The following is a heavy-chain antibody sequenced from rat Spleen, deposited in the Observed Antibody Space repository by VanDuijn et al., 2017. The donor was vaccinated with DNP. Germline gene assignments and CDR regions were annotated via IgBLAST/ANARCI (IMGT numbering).Heavy chain of an antibody. V-gene: IGHV5S10*01. CDR2: IIYDGSRT. Sequence: EVQLVESGGGLVQPGRSLKLSCAASGFTFSDYNMAWVRQAPKKGLEWVATIIYDGSRTYYRDSVKGRFTISRDNAKSTLYLQMDSLRSEDTATYYCATHPLGMMAMGYYFDYWGQGVMVTVSS. D-gene: IGHD1-12*02. J-gene: IGHJ2*01. CDR3: ATHPLGMMAMGYYFDY. CDR1: GFTFSDYN.